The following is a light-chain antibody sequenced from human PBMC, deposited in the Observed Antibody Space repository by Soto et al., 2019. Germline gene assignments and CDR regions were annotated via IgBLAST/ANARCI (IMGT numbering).Light chain of an antibody. CDR1: SSNIGNNY. CDR2: DNN. V-gene: IGLV1-51*01. J-gene: IGLJ3*02. Sequence: QSVLTQPPSVSAAPGQKVIISCSGSSSNIGNNYVSWYQQLPGTAPKLLIYDNNQRPSGIPDRFSASKSGTSATLGITGLQTGDEADYYCGTWDTSLSAGVFGGGTKVTVL. CDR3: GTWDTSLSAGV.